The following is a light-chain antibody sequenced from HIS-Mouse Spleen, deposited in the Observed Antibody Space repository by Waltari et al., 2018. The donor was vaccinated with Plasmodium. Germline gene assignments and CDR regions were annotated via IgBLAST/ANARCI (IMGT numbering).Light chain of an antibody. Sequence: EIVMTQSPATLSVSPGERATLSCRASQSVSSNLAWYQQKPGQAPRLLIYGASTRATGIPARFSGSGSGTEFTLTSSRLQSEDFAVYYCQQYNNWSFTFGPGTKVDIK. CDR2: GAS. CDR3: QQYNNWSFT. J-gene: IGKJ3*01. CDR1: QSVSSN. V-gene: IGKV3-15*01.